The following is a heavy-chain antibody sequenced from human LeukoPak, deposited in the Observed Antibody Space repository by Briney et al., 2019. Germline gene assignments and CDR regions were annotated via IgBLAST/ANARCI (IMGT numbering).Heavy chain of an antibody. V-gene: IGHV3-74*03. J-gene: IGHJ4*02. CDR1: GFTFSTYW. CDR3: AKGRYDILTGYPWYFDY. CDR2: INGDGSTT. D-gene: IGHD3-9*01. Sequence: GGSLRLSCTASGFTFSTYWINWVRQSPGKGLVWVALINGDGSTTTHADSAKGRVTISRDNAKNTAYLQMNTLRDEDTAVYYCAKGRYDILTGYPWYFDYWGQGTLVTVSS.